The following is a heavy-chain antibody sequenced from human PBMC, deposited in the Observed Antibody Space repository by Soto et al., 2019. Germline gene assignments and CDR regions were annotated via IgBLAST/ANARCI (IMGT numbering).Heavy chain of an antibody. J-gene: IGHJ6*02. Sequence: QVQLVESGGGVVQPGRSLRLSCAASGFTFSSYAMHWVRQTPGKGLEWVAVISYDGDNKYYADSVRGRFTISRDNSDNTLSLQMNNLRGEDTAVYYCARGGYSYGYNTYYNYAMDVWGQGTTVTVSS. CDR1: GFTFSSYA. CDR2: ISYDGDNK. CDR3: ARGGYSYGYNTYYNYAMDV. V-gene: IGHV3-30-3*01. D-gene: IGHD5-18*01.